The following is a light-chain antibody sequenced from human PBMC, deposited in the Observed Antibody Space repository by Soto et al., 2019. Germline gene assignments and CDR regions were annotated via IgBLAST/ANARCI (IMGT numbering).Light chain of an antibody. Sequence: QSVLTQPPSASGSPGQSVTISCTGTSSDVGGYNYVSWYQQHPDKAPKLMIYEVSKRPSGVPDRFSGSKSGNTASLTVSGLQTEDEADYYCSSYAGSNMVFGGGTKLTVL. J-gene: IGLJ2*01. CDR3: SSYAGSNMV. CDR2: EVS. CDR1: SSDVGGYNY. V-gene: IGLV2-8*01.